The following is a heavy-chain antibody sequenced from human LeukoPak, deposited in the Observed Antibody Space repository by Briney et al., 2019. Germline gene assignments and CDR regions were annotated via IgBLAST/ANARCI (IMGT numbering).Heavy chain of an antibody. CDR2: IYTSEST. CDR1: GGSISSYY. Sequence: PSETLSLTCSVSGGSISSYYWSWIRQPAGKGLEWIGRIYTSESTNYHPSLKSRVTMSVDTSKNQFSLKLSSVTAADTAVYYCARDAWYYYSSGSYPAYYYYYYMDVWGKGTTVTISS. CDR3: ARDAWYYYSSGSYPAYYYYYYMDV. J-gene: IGHJ6*03. V-gene: IGHV4-4*07. D-gene: IGHD3-10*01.